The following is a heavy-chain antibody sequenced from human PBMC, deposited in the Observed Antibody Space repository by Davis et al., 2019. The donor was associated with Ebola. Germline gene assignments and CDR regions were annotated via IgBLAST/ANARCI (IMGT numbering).Heavy chain of an antibody. J-gene: IGHJ4*02. CDR3: ARTFVGGWLFDY. V-gene: IGHV1-2*06. CDR1: GGTFSNYT. Sequence: ASVKVSCKASGGTFSNYTFHWVRQAPGQGLEWMGRINPNSGGTNYAQKFQGRVTMTRDTSAGTAYMEMSSLTSEDTAVYYCARTFVGGWLFDYWGQGTLVTVSS. CDR2: INPNSGGT. D-gene: IGHD1-26*01.